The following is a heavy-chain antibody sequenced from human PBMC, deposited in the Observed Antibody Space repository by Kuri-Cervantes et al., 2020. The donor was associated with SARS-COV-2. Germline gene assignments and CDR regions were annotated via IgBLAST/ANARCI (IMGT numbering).Heavy chain of an antibody. J-gene: IGHJ4*02. CDR3: VRDGDHGTVEY. CDR1: GFTFSGHG. D-gene: IGHD7-27*01. CDR2: INHDGSYT. Sequence: GGSLRLSCAASGFTFSGHGIHWVRQAPGKGLVWVAGINHDGSYTNNADSVKGRFTLSRDNYMNMLFLQMNSLRAEDTAVYYCVRDGDHGTVEYWGQGTLVTVSS. V-gene: IGHV3-74*01.